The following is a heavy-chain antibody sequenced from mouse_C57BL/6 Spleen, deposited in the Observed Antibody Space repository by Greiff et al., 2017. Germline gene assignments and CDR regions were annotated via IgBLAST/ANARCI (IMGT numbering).Heavy chain of an antibody. V-gene: IGHV1-4*01. Sequence: QVQLQQSGAELARPGASVKMSCKASGYTFTSYTMHWVKQRPGQGLEWIGYINPSSGYTKYNQKFKDKATLTADKSSSTAYMQLSSLTSEDSAVXYCAKGITTVVDWYFDVWGTGTTVTVSS. CDR1: GYTFTSYT. CDR3: AKGITTVVDWYFDV. J-gene: IGHJ1*03. D-gene: IGHD1-1*01. CDR2: INPSSGYT.